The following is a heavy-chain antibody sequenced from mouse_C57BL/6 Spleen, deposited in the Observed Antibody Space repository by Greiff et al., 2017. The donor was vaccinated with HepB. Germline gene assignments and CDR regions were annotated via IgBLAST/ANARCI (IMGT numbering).Heavy chain of an antibody. CDR2: INPSTGGT. J-gene: IGHJ3*01. D-gene: IGHD2-4*01. CDR1: GYSFTGYY. CDR3: ARRRTTKISSGYAY. V-gene: IGHV1-42*01. Sequence: VQLQQSGPELVKPGASVKISCKASGYSFTGYYMNWVKQSPEKSLEWIGEINPSTGGTTYNQKFKAKATLTVDKSSSTAYMQLKSLTSEDSAVYYCARRRTTKISSGYAYWGQGTLVTVSA.